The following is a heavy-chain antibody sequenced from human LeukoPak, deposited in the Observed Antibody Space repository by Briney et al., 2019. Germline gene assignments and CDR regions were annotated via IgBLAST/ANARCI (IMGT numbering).Heavy chain of an antibody. CDR2: ICGGGATT. V-gene: IGHV3-23*01. CDR1: GFTFSSYG. D-gene: IGHD2-8*01. CDR3: AKGWSQFDY. J-gene: IGHJ4*02. Sequence: GASLRLSCEASGFTFSSYGMSWVRQAPGKGLEWVSVICGGGATTYYADSVKGRFTISRDNSKNTLDLQMNSLRAEDTAVYYCAKGWSQFDYWGQGTPVTVSS.